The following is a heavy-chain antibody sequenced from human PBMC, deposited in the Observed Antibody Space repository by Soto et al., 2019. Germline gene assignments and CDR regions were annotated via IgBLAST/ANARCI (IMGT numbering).Heavy chain of an antibody. CDR3: ARESLYCSGGSCYFLPGIDC. Sequence: QVQLVQSGAEVKKPGSSVKVSCKASGGTFSSYAISWVRQAPGQGLEWMGGIIPIFGTATYAQKFQGRVTITADESTSTAYMELSSLRAEDTAVYYCARESLYCSGGSCYFLPGIDCWGQGTLVTVSS. CDR1: GGTFSSYA. V-gene: IGHV1-69*12. D-gene: IGHD2-15*01. CDR2: IIPIFGTA. J-gene: IGHJ4*02.